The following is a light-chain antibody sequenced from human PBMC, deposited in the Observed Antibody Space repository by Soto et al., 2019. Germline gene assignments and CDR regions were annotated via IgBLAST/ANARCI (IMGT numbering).Light chain of an antibody. V-gene: IGLV2-14*01. Sequence: QSALTQPASVSGSPGQSITISCTGTSSDVGGYNYVSWSQQHPGKAPKLIIYEVSNRPSGVSNRFSCSKSGNTASLTISGLQAEDEADYYCSSYTTTDTDVFVTGIKLTVL. J-gene: IGLJ1*01. CDR2: EVS. CDR1: SSDVGGYNY. CDR3: SSYTTTDTDV.